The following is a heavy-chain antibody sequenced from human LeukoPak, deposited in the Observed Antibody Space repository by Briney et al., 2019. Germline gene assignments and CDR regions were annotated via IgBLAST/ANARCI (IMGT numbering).Heavy chain of an antibody. Sequence: PSETLSLTCTVSGGSISSGGYYWSWIRQHPGKGLEWIGYIYYSGSTYYNPSLKSRVTISVDTSKNQFSLKLSSVTAADTAVYYCARGTYYDYIWGRYRPGQFDYWGQGTLVTVSS. D-gene: IGHD3-16*02. CDR2: IYYSGST. CDR3: ARGTYYDYIWGRYRPGQFDY. V-gene: IGHV4-31*03. CDR1: GGSISSGGYY. J-gene: IGHJ4*02.